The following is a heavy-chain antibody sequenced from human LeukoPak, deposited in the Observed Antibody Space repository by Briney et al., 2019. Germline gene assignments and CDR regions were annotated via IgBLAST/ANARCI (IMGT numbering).Heavy chain of an antibody. Sequence: SGTLSLTCTVSGGSISSYYWSWIRQPPGKGLEWIGYIYYSGSTNHNPSLKSRVTISVDTSKNQFSLKLSSVTAADTAVYYCARLSYYDSSGLPDYWGQGTLVTVSS. J-gene: IGHJ4*02. CDR3: ARLSYYDSSGLPDY. V-gene: IGHV4-59*08. CDR2: IYYSGST. D-gene: IGHD3-22*01. CDR1: GGSISSYY.